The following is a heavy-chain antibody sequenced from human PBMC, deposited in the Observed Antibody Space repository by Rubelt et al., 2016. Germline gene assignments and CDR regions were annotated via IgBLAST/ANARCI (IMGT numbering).Heavy chain of an antibody. CDR3: ARGDVDTAMVSAGGMDV. D-gene: IGHD5-18*01. J-gene: IGHJ6*02. V-gene: IGHV5-51*01. Sequence: IYPGDSDTRYSPSFQGQVTISADKSISTAYLQWSSLKASDTAMYYCARGDVDTAMVSAGGMDVWGQGTTVTVFS. CDR2: IYPGDSDT.